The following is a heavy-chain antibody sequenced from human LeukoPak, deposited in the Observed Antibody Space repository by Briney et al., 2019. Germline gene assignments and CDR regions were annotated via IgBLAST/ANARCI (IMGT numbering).Heavy chain of an antibody. D-gene: IGHD1-26*01. CDR2: ISYTGTYI. J-gene: IGHJ4*02. CDR1: AFRLNAYN. V-gene: IGHV3-21*04. Sequence: GGSLRLSCAASAFRLNAYNMIWVRQATGKGLEWVSSISYTGTYILYADSVEGRFTISSDNAQNSLYLQMNSLRAEDAAIYYRERDRGTYRPIDYWGQGTLVTVSS. CDR3: ERDRGTYRPIDY.